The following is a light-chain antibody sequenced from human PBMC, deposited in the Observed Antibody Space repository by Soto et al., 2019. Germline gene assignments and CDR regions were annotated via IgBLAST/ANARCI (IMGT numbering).Light chain of an antibody. CDR3: QLYSDWPWT. V-gene: IGKV3-15*01. Sequence: EIVMTQSPATLSVSPGERATLSCRASQSISSSLAWYQQKPGQAPRLLIFGASTRATGIAARLSGSGSGTEFTLTISSLQSEDFAVYYCQLYSDWPWTFLRATTV. CDR2: GAS. CDR1: QSISSS. J-gene: IGKJ1*01.